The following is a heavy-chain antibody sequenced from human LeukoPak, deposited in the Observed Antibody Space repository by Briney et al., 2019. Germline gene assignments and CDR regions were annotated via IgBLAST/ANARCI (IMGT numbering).Heavy chain of an antibody. CDR1: GFTFDDYA. V-gene: IGHV3-9*01. J-gene: IGHJ4*02. D-gene: IGHD3-16*01. CDR2: ISWNSGSI. Sequence: GRSLRLSCAASGFTFDDYAIHWVRQAPGKGLEWVSGISWNSGSIGYADSVKGRFTISRDNAKNSLYLQMNSLRAEDTAVYYCARARSALGYFDYWGQGTLVTVSS. CDR3: ARARSALGYFDY.